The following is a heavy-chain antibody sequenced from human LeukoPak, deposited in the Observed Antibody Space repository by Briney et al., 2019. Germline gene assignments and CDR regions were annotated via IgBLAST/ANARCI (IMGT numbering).Heavy chain of an antibody. CDR3: AKVVPDVDTAMVPGQIYYYYGMDV. CDR2: IIPIFGTA. D-gene: IGHD5-18*01. CDR1: GGTFSSYA. J-gene: IGHJ6*02. Sequence: ASVKVSCKASGGTFSSYAISWVRQAPGQGLEWMGGIIPIFGTANYAQKFQGRVTITADESTSTAYMELSSLRSEDTAVYYCAKVVPDVDTAMVPGQIYYYYGMDVWGQGTTVTVSS. V-gene: IGHV1-69*13.